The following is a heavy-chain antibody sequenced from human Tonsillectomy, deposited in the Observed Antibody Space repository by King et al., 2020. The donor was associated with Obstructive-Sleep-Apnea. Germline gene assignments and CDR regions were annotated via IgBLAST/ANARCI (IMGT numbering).Heavy chain of an antibody. J-gene: IGHJ4*02. V-gene: IGHV3-30*04. CDR2: MLHDASDE. CDR1: GFSFTNYA. CDR3: VRXGXSXGXXVXXFXS. Sequence: VQLVESGGGMVQPGRSLRLSCAASGFSFTNYAMHWVRQAPGKGLEWVAVMLHDASDEFYSDSVKGRFTISRDISKNTLFLQMNSLRPEDTAFYYCVRXGXSXGXXVXXFXSXXXGTLXTVSA.